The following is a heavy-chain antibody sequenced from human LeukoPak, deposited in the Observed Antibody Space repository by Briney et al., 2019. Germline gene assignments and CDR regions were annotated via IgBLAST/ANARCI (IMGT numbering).Heavy chain of an antibody. V-gene: IGHV3-48*04. J-gene: IGHJ4*02. CDR2: ISSTGRTT. D-gene: IGHD6-13*01. CDR1: GFTFSTYT. Sequence: PAGGSLRLSCAASGFTFSTYTMNWVRQTPGEGLEWLSYISSTGRTTYYADSVKGRFTISRDNAKNSLYLQMNSLRAEDTAVYYCARDGGRRAAAGHFDYWGQGTLVTVSS. CDR3: ARDGGRRAAAGHFDY.